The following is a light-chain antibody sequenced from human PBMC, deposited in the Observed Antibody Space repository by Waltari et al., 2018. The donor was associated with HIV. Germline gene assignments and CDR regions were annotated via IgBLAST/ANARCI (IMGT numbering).Light chain of an antibody. Sequence: QSVLTQPPSVSVAPGQRLTISSTGSSSNIAARYYVHGYQQLPGTAPKLLIYANNNRASGVPDRFSGSKFGPSASLAITGLQAEDEANYYCQSYDSGLSGSVFGGGTKLTVL. J-gene: IGLJ2*01. CDR3: QSYDSGLSGSV. V-gene: IGLV1-40*01. CDR2: ANN. CDR1: SSNIAARYY.